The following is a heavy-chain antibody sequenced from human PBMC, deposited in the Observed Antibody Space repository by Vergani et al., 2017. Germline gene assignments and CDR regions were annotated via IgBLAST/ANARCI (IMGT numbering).Heavy chain of an antibody. V-gene: IGHV3-9*01. CDR3: AKDSGYSYGYYFDY. Sequence: EVQLVESGGGLVQPGRSLRLSCAASGFTFDDYAMHWVRQAPGKGLEWVSGISWNSGSIGYADSVKGRFTISRDNAKNSLYLQMNSLRAEDTAVYYCAKDSGYSYGYYFDYWGQGTLVTVSS. J-gene: IGHJ4*02. CDR1: GFTFDDYA. D-gene: IGHD5-18*01. CDR2: ISWNSGSI.